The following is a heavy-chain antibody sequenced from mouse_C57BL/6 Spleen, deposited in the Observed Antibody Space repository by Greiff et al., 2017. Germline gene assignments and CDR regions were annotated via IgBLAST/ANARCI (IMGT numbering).Heavy chain of an antibody. Sequence: QVQLQQPGAELVRPGSSVKLSCKASGYTFTSYWMDWVKQRPGQGLEWIGNIYPSDSETHYNQKFKDKATLTVDKSSSTAYMQLSSLTSEDSAVYYCAVGDYYFDYWGQGTTLTVSS. J-gene: IGHJ2*01. V-gene: IGHV1-61*01. CDR3: AVGDYYFDY. CDR1: GYTFTSYW. CDR2: IYPSDSET.